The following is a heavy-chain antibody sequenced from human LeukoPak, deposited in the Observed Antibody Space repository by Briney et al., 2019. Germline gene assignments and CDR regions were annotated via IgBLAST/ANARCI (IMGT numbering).Heavy chain of an antibody. D-gene: IGHD5-12*01. CDR2: ISSSGSTI. V-gene: IGHV3-48*03. Sequence: GGSLRLSCAASGFTFSTYEMNWVRQAPGRGLEWVSYISSSGSTIYYADSVKGRFTISRDNAKSSLYLQMNSQRAEDTAVYYCARDNRVDGSFDYWGQGTLVTVSS. CDR3: ARDNRVDGSFDY. CDR1: GFTFSTYE. J-gene: IGHJ4*02.